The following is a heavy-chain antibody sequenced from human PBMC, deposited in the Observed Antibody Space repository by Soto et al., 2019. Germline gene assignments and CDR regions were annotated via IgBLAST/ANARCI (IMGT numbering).Heavy chain of an antibody. V-gene: IGHV5-51*01. CDR1: GYTFTDYW. CDR3: ARHISNSRYYYYAMDV. Sequence: GESLKISCKGSGYTFTDYWIGWVRQLPGKGLEWMGIIYPGDSDTRYSPSFQGHVTITVDKSTSTAYLQWNTLKASDTAMYYCARHISNSRYYYYAMDVWGQGTTVTVSS. CDR2: IYPGDSDT. J-gene: IGHJ6*02. D-gene: IGHD4-4*01.